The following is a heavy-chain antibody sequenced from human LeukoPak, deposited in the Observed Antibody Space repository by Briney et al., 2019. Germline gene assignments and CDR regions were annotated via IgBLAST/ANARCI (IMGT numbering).Heavy chain of an antibody. V-gene: IGHV3-23*01. D-gene: IGHD3-9*01. CDR1: GFTFSSYA. J-gene: IGHJ3*02. Sequence: PGGSLRLSCAASGFTFSSYAMSWVRQAPGKGLEWVSVISGSGGSTYYADSVKGRFTISRDNSKNTLFLQMNSLRAEDTAVYYCAKDLEYYDILTGAFDIWGQGTMVTVSS. CDR2: ISGSGGST. CDR3: AKDLEYYDILTGAFDI.